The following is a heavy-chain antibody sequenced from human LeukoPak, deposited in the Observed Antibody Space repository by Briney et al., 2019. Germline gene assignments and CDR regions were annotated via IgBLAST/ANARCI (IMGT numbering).Heavy chain of an antibody. Sequence: SGGSLRLSCAASGFTVSSNYMSRVRQAAGKGLEWVSVIYSGGSTYYADSVKGRFTISRDNSKNTVYLQMNNLRVEDNAVYYCARSASLDPWGQGTLVTVSS. CDR1: GFTVSSNY. V-gene: IGHV3-66*01. J-gene: IGHJ5*02. CDR2: IYSGGST. CDR3: ARSASLDP.